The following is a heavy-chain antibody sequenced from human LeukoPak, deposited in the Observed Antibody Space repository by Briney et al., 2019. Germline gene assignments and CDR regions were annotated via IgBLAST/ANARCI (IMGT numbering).Heavy chain of an antibody. CDR1: GYTFTGYY. CDR2: INPNIGDT. CDR3: ARGDLVRHYYYMDV. D-gene: IGHD6-6*01. Sequence: ASVKVSCKASGYTFTGYYVHWVRQAPGQGLEWIGWINPNIGDTNYAQKFQGRVTMTRDTSISTAYMELSGLRSDDTAVYYCARGDLVRHYYYMDVWGKGTTVTVSS. V-gene: IGHV1-2*02. J-gene: IGHJ6*03.